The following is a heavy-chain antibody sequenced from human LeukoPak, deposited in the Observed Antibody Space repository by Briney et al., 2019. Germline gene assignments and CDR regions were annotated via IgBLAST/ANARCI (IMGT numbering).Heavy chain of an antibody. Sequence: PSDTLSLTCTVSGGSISSYYWSWIRQPPGKGLEWIGYIYYSGSTNYNPSLKSRVTISVDTSKNQFSLKLSPVTAADTAVYYCARQWLLLDAFDIWGQGTMVTVSS. CDR3: ARQWLLLDAFDI. CDR2: IYYSGST. D-gene: IGHD6-19*01. V-gene: IGHV4-59*07. J-gene: IGHJ3*02. CDR1: GGSISSYY.